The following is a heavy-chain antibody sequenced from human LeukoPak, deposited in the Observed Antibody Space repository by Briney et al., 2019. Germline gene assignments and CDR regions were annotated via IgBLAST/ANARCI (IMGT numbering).Heavy chain of an antibody. V-gene: IGHV3-33*01. J-gene: IGHJ4*02. CDR3: ARGWYSGSYYTAYYFDY. D-gene: IGHD1-26*01. Sequence: GGSLRLSCAASGFTFSSYGMHWVRQAPGKGLEWVAVIWYDGSNKYYADSVKGRFTISRDNSKNTLYLQMNSLRAEDTAVYYCARGWYSGSYYTAYYFDYWGQGTLVTVSS. CDR1: GFTFSSYG. CDR2: IWYDGSNK.